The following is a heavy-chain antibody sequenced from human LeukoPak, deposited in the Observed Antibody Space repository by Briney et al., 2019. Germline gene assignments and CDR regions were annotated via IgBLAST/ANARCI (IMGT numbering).Heavy chain of an antibody. CDR3: ARATVSITMVRGVRRRPDY. CDR2: IYYSGRT. Sequence: SETLSLTCTVSGCSISSSSYYWGWIRQPPGKGLEWSGSIYYSGRTYYNPSLKSRVTISVDTSKNQCSLKLSSVSAADTAVYDCARATVSITMVRGVRRRPDYWGQGTLVTVSS. CDR1: GCSISSSSYY. D-gene: IGHD3-10*01. V-gene: IGHV4-39*01. J-gene: IGHJ4*02.